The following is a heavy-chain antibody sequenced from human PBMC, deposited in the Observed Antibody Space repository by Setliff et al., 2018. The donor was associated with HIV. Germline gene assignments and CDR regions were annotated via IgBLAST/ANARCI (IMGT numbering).Heavy chain of an antibody. V-gene: IGHV4-4*02. D-gene: IGHD3-22*01. Sequence: PSETLSLTCAVSGGYISSSNWWSWVRQPPGKGLEWIGEIYHSGGTKYNPSLKSRVTISVDKSKNQFSLKLSSVTAADTAVYYCARSITMIIVAPGAFDIWGQGTMVTVS. CDR1: GGYISSSNW. CDR3: ARSITMIIVAPGAFDI. J-gene: IGHJ3*02. CDR2: IYHSGGT.